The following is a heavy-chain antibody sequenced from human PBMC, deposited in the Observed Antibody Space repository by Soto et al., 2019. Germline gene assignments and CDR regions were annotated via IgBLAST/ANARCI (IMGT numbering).Heavy chain of an antibody. CDR3: ARRAPGITMILVKGGAFDI. CDR1: GGTFSSYA. D-gene: IGHD3-22*01. V-gene: IGHV1-69*12. J-gene: IGHJ3*02. Sequence: QVPLVQSGAEVKKPGSSVKVSCKASGGTFSSYAISWVRQAPGQGLEWMGGIIPIFGTANYAQKFQGRVTITADESTSTAYMELSSLRSEDTAVYYCARRAPGITMILVKGGAFDIWGQGTMVTVSS. CDR2: IIPIFGTA.